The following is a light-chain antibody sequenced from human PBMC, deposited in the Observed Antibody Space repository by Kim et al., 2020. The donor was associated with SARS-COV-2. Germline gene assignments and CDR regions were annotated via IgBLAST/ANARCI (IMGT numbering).Light chain of an antibody. J-gene: IGLJ2*01. CDR3: NSRDSSGNHLV. CDR1: SLRSCY. CDR2: GKN. Sequence: ALGQTVRITSQGDSLRSCYASWYQQKPGQAPVLGIYGKNNRPAEIPDRFSGSSSGNAASLTITGAQAEDEADYYCNSRDSSGNHLVFGGGTQLTVL. V-gene: IGLV3-19*01.